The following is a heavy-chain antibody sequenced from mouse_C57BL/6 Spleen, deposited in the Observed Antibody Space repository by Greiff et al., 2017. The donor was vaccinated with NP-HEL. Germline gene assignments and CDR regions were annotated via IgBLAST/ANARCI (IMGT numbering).Heavy chain of an antibody. CDR3: ARSGSPWYFDV. V-gene: IGHV1-69*01. Sequence: QVQLKQPGAELVMPGASVKLSCKASGYTFTSYWMHWVKQRPGQGLEWIGEIDPSDSYTNYNQKFKGKSTLTVDKSSSTAYMQLSSLTSEDSAVYYCARSGSPWYFDVWGTGTTVTVSS. J-gene: IGHJ1*03. D-gene: IGHD3-1*01. CDR1: GYTFTSYW. CDR2: IDPSDSYT.